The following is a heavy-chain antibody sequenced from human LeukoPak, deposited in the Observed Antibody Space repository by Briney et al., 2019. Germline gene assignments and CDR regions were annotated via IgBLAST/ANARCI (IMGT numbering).Heavy chain of an antibody. CDR1: GGSISSSSYS. Sequence: PSETLSLICTVSGGSISSSSYSWGWIRQPPGKGLEWIGSIYYSGTTYYNPFLKSRVTISVDTSKIQFSLKLSSVAATDTAVYFCARLRFDFWSGYTHPYFDYWGQGTLVTVSS. D-gene: IGHD3-3*01. J-gene: IGHJ4*02. CDR2: IYYSGTT. V-gene: IGHV4-39*01. CDR3: ARLRFDFWSGYTHPYFDY.